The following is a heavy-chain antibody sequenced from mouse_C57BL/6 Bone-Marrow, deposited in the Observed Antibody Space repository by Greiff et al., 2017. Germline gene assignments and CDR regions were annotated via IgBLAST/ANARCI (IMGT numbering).Heavy chain of an antibody. J-gene: IGHJ3*01. Sequence: VQLQQSGAELVRPGASVTLSCKASGYTFTDYEMHWVKQTPVHGLEWIGAIDPETGGTAYNQKFKGKDILAADKSSSTAYMELRSLTSEDSAVYSCTRDGSGGAYWGQGTLVTVSA. CDR3: TRDGSGGAY. CDR1: GYTFTDYE. D-gene: IGHD3-2*02. V-gene: IGHV1-15*01. CDR2: IDPETGGT.